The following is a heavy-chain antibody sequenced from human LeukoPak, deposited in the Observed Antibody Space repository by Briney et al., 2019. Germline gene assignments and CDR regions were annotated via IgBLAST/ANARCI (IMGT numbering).Heavy chain of an antibody. Sequence: SVKVSCKASGGTFSSYAISWVRQAPGQGLEWMGGIIPIFGTANYAQKFQERVTITRDMSTSTAYMELSSLRSEDTAVYYCAAYGGYYSGNYWGQGTLVTVSS. CDR3: AAYGGYYSGNY. V-gene: IGHV1-69*05. D-gene: IGHD3-22*01. CDR2: IIPIFGTA. CDR1: GGTFSSYA. J-gene: IGHJ4*02.